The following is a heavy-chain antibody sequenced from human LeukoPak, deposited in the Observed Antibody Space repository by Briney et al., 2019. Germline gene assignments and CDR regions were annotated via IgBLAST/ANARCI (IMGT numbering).Heavy chain of an antibody. Sequence: ASVKVSCKASGYTFTSYGISWVRQAPGQRLEWMGWISAYNGNTNYAQKLQGRVTMTTDTSTSTAYMELRSLRSDDTAVYYCAYDQVVVAATGRRYYYYGMDVWGQGTTVTVSS. J-gene: IGHJ6*02. CDR2: ISAYNGNT. CDR3: AYDQVVVAATGRRYYYYGMDV. D-gene: IGHD2-15*01. V-gene: IGHV1-18*01. CDR1: GYTFTSYG.